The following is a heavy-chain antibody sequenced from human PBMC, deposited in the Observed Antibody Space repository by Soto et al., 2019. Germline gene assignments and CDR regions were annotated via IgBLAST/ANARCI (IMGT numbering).Heavy chain of an antibody. Sequence: ASVKVSCKASGYTFTSYGISWVRQAPGQGLEWMGWISAYNGNTSYAQKLQGRVTMTTDTSTSTAYMELRSLRSDDTAVYYCARDKVVVVPAAISNYYYGMDVWGQGTTVTVSS. V-gene: IGHV1-18*01. J-gene: IGHJ6*02. CDR3: ARDKVVVVPAAISNYYYGMDV. CDR1: GYTFTSYG. D-gene: IGHD2-2*01. CDR2: ISAYNGNT.